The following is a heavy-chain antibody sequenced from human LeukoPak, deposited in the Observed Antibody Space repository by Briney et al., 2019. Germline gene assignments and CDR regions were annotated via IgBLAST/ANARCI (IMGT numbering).Heavy chain of an antibody. CDR1: GYTFTSYG. D-gene: IGHD6-6*01. CDR2: ISAYNGNT. Sequence: RASVKVSCKASGYTFTSYGIIWVRQAPGQGLEWMGWISAYNGNTNYAQKLQGRVTMTTDTSTSIAYMELRSLRSDDTAVYYCARVYQYSSSRHFDYWGQGTLVTVSS. CDR3: ARVYQYSSSRHFDY. J-gene: IGHJ4*02. V-gene: IGHV1-18*01.